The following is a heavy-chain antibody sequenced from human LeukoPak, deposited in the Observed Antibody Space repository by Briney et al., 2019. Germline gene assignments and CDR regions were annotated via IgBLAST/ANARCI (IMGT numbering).Heavy chain of an antibody. Sequence: GGSLRLSCAASGFTFTSYTMSWVRQAPGKGLEWVSFISTAGRYIYYADSVKGRFTISRDNAKSSVYLQMNSLRAEDTAVYYCARASSGTYSPSDFDYWGRGTLVSVSS. V-gene: IGHV3-21*06. CDR2: ISTAGRYI. CDR1: GFTFTSYT. CDR3: ARASSGTYSPSDFDY. D-gene: IGHD1-26*01. J-gene: IGHJ4*02.